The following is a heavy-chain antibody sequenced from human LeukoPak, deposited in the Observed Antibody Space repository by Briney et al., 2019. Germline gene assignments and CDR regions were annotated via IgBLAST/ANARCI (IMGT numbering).Heavy chain of an antibody. D-gene: IGHD6-13*01. CDR3: AKERLYSSSWYGSYYYYYGMDV. J-gene: IGHJ6*02. CDR1: GFTFSSYG. V-gene: IGHV3-30*18. Sequence: PGGSLRLSCAASGFTFSSYGMHWVRQAPGKGLEWVAVISYDGSNKYYADSVKGRFTISRDNSKNTLYLQMNSLRAEDTAVYYCAKERLYSSSWYGSYYYYYGMDVWGQGTTVTASS. CDR2: ISYDGSNK.